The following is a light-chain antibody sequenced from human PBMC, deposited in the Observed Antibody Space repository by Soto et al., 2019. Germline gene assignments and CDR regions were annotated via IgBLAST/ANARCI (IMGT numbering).Light chain of an antibody. J-gene: IGLJ1*01. V-gene: IGLV2-14*01. CDR1: SSDVGGYNY. CDR2: DVS. Sequence: QSVLTQPASVSGSPGQSITISCTGTSSDVGGYNYVSWYQQHPGKALKLMIYDVSNRPSGVSNRFSGSKSGNTAFLTISALQADDEDDYDCNSYTSSSILYLFGTGTKVTVL. CDR3: NSYTSSSILYL.